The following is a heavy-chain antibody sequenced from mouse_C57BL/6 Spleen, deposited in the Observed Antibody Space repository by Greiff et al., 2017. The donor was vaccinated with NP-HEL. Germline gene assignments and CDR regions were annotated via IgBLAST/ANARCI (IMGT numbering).Heavy chain of an antibody. CDR3: ARERLYYYGSKAMDY. V-gene: IGHV1-53*01. J-gene: IGHJ4*01. D-gene: IGHD1-1*01. Sequence: VQLQQPGTELVKPGASVKLSCKASGYTFTSYWMHWVKQRPGQGLEWIGNINPSNGGTNYNEKFKSKATLTVDKSSSTAYMQLSSLTSEDSAVYYCARERLYYYGSKAMDYWGQGTSVTVSS. CDR2: INPSNGGT. CDR1: GYTFTSYW.